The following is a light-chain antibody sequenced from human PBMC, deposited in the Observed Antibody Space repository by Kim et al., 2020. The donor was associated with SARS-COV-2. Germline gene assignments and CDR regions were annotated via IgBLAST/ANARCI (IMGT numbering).Light chain of an antibody. J-gene: IGKJ2*01. CDR1: QGIRNY. CDR3: QKYNIAPYT. Sequence: DIQMTQSPSSLSASVGDRVTITCRASQGIRNYLAWYQQKPGKVPKLLIYAASTLQSGVPSRFSGSGSGTDFTLTISSLQPEDVATYYCQKYNIAPYTFGQGTKLEI. V-gene: IGKV1-27*01. CDR2: AAS.